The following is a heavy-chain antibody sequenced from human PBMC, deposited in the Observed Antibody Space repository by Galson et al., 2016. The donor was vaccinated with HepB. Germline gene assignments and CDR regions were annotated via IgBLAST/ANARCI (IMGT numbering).Heavy chain of an antibody. D-gene: IGHD3-10*01. J-gene: IGHJ5*02. CDR2: TIPPFGAT. CDR1: GGTFSNFA. V-gene: IGHV1-69*06. CDR3: ARGGGITMVWVVMPGWFDP. Sequence: SVKVSCKASGGTFSNFAISWLRQAPGQGLEWMGGTIPPFGATNYAHKFPGRVTITADKSTTTVYMHLSSLRSEDTAVYYCARGGGITMVWVVMPGWFDPWGQGTLVTVSS.